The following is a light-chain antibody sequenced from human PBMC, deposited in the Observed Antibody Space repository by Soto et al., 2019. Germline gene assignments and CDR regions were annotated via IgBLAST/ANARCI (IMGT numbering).Light chain of an antibody. Sequence: QSVLTQPPSASGTPGQRVTISCSGSSSNIGSNTVSWYQQLPGTAPKLLIYSNNQRPSGVPDRFSGSKSGTSASLAISGLQSEDEADYYCAAWDDSLNGGVFGTGTKLTVL. J-gene: IGLJ1*01. CDR3: AAWDDSLNGGV. CDR2: SNN. CDR1: SSNIGSNT. V-gene: IGLV1-44*01.